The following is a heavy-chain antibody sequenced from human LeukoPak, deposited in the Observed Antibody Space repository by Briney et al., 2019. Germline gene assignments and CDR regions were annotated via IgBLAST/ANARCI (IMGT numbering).Heavy chain of an antibody. V-gene: IGHV4-31*11. CDR3: ARVGVEMATRPAWFDY. D-gene: IGHD5-24*01. J-gene: IGHJ4*02. Sequence: PSETLSLTCAVYGGSFSGYYWSWIHQHPGKGLEWIGYIYYSGSTYYNPSLKSRVTISVDTSKNQFSLKLSSVTAADTAVYYCARVGVEMATRPAWFDYWGQGTLVTVSS. CDR2: IYYSGST. CDR1: GGSFSGYY.